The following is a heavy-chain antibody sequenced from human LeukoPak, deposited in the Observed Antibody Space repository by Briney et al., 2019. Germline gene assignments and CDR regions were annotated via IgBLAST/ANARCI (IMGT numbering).Heavy chain of an antibody. CDR1: GYTFTGYY. CDR2: INPNSGGT. V-gene: IGHV1-2*02. J-gene: IGHJ4*02. Sequence: EASVKVSCKASGYTFTGYYMHWVRQAPGQGLEWMGWINPNSGGTNYAQKFQGRVTMTRDTSISTAYMELSRLRSDDTAVYYCARDLSGEIAVAGTAETDYWGQGTLVTVSS. D-gene: IGHD6-19*01. CDR3: ARDLSGEIAVAGTAETDY.